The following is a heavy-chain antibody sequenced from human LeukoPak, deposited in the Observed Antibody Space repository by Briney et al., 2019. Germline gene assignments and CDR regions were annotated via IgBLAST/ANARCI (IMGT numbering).Heavy chain of an antibody. J-gene: IGHJ4*02. CDR3: ARGFESSTSFVSDFDF. Sequence: SVKLSSKASRGTFSRYGISWVRQAPGQGLEWMGRIIPFLGMTDYAQKFQGRVTITADKSTTTAYMELSSLRSEDTAVYFCARGFESSTSFVSDFDFWGQGSLVTVSS. CDR1: RGTFSRYG. V-gene: IGHV1-69*04. CDR2: IIPFLGMT. D-gene: IGHD6-13*01.